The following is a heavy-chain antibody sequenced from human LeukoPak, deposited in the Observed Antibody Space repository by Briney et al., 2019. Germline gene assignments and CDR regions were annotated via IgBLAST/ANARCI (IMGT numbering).Heavy chain of an antibody. J-gene: IGHJ4*02. Sequence: GGSLRLSCAASGFTFSSYAMSWVRQAPGKGLEWVSAISGSGGSTYYADSVKGRFTISRDNSKNTLYLQMNNLRAEDTAVYYCAKDNSYGDGGYFDYWGQGTLVTVSS. D-gene: IGHD5-18*01. CDR1: GFTFSSYA. V-gene: IGHV3-23*01. CDR2: ISGSGGST. CDR3: AKDNSYGDGGYFDY.